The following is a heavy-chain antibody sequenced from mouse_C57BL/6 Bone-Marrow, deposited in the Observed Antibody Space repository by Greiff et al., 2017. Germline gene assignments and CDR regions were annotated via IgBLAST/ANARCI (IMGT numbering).Heavy chain of an antibody. J-gene: IGHJ3*01. V-gene: IGHV14-4*01. CDR3: RCSGTTWFAY. CDR1: GFNIKDDY. CDR2: IDPENGDT. Sequence: EVQLQQSGAELVRPGASVKLSCTASGFNIKDDYMHWVKQRPEQGLEWIGWIDPENGDTEYASKFHGKATITADTSSNTAYRQLSSLTSEDTAVYYCRCSGTTWFAYWGQGTLVTVSA. D-gene: IGHD3-2*02.